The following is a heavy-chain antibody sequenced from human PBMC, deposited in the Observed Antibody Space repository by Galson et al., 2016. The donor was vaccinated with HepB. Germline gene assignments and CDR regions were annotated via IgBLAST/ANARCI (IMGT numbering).Heavy chain of an antibody. J-gene: IGHJ3*02. CDR1: AGTFKNYA. V-gene: IGHV3-23*01. CDR2: ISGSAGRT. D-gene: IGHD3-22*01. CDR3: ARDDRWYYYDSSGYYYGAFDM. Sequence: SLRLSCAVSAGTFKNYAMNRVRPAPGTGLEWVAAISGSAGRTAYEVSVRGRFTTSRDNAKTTLFLRMNSVGVEDTAVYFCARDDRWYYYDSSGYYYGAFDMWGQGTMVAVSS.